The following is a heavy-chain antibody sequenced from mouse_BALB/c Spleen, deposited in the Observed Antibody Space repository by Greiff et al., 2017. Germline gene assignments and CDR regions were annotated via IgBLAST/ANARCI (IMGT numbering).Heavy chain of an antibody. CDR1: GFTFSDYY. V-gene: IGHV5-4*02. D-gene: IGHD2-4*01. Sequence: EVQGVESGGGLVKPGGSLKLSCAASGFTFSDYYMYWVRQTPEKRLEWVATISDGGSYTYYTDSVKGRFTISRDNAKNNLYLQMSSLKSEDTAMYYCARGRDYDYGETWFAYWGQGTLVTVSA. CDR2: ISDGGSYT. CDR3: ARGRDYDYGETWFAY. J-gene: IGHJ3*01.